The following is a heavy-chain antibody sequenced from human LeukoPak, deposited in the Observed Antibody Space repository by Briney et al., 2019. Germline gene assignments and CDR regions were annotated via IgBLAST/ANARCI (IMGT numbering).Heavy chain of an antibody. CDR1: GFIVSRNY. CDR2: LSSKYET. CDR3: YGIHLGDSFDI. D-gene: IGHD3-16*01. Sequence: GVSLRLSCAASGFIVSRNYMGWVRQAPGKGLEWVSALSSKYETYYADSVKGRFTISRDNSENTLYLQMNALRAEDTALYYCYGIHLGDSFDIWGRGTMVIVFS. V-gene: IGHV3-53*01. J-gene: IGHJ3*02.